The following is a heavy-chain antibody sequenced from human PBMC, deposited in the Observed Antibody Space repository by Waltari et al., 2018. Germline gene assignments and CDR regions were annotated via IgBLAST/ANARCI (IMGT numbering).Heavy chain of an antibody. Sequence: EVQLVESGGGLVQPGGSLRLSCAASGSTFSSYSMNWVRQAPGKGLEWVSYISSSSSTIYYADSVKGRFTISRDNAKNSLYLQMNSLRAEDTAVYYCASQDYGSGSDPDYWGQGTLVTVSS. J-gene: IGHJ4*02. CDR1: GSTFSSYS. V-gene: IGHV3-48*04. CDR2: ISSSSSTI. CDR3: ASQDYGSGSDPDY. D-gene: IGHD3-10*01.